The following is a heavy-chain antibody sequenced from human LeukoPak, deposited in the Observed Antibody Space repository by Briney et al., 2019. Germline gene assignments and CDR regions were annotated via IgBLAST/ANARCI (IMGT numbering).Heavy chain of an antibody. V-gene: IGHV3-53*01. D-gene: IGHD6-6*01. J-gene: IGHJ4*02. CDR2: IHSDGAT. CDR1: GFTVSSNY. Sequence: GGSLRLSCAASGFTVSSNYMSWVRQAPGKGLEWVSVIHSDGATHYADSVKGRFTISRDTSKNTLYLQMNSLRAEDTAVYYCARRHSSSSRDYWGQGTLVTVSS. CDR3: ARRHSSSSRDY.